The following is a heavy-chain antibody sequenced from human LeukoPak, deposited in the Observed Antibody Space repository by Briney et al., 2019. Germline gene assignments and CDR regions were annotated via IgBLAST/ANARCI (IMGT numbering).Heavy chain of an antibody. Sequence: GGSLRLSCAASGFTFSSYDMHWVRQATGKGLEWVSAISTTGDTYYPGSVKGRFTISRENAKNSLYLQMNSLRAGDTAVYYCARVGSSWYYDYWGQGTLVTVSS. D-gene: IGHD6-13*01. J-gene: IGHJ4*02. CDR2: ISTTGDT. CDR3: ARVGSSWYYDY. CDR1: GFTFSSYD. V-gene: IGHV3-13*01.